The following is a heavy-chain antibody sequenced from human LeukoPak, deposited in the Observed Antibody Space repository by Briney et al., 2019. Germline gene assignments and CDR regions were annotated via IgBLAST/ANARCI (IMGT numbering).Heavy chain of an antibody. D-gene: IGHD5-24*01. CDR3: VRDNAYTFDY. V-gene: IGHV3-74*01. J-gene: IGHJ4*01. Sequence: QTGGSLRLSCAVSGFKFSSYWMNWVRQVPGKGLMWVAHINTNGDNANYADSVKGRFTISRDNAKSTLFLQMNSLRAEDTAIYYCVRDNAYTFDYWGQGTLVTVSS. CDR1: GFKFSSYW. CDR2: INTNGDNA.